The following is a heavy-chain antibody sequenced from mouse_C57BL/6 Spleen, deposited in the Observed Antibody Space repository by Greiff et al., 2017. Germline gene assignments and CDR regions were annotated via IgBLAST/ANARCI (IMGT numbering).Heavy chain of an antibody. J-gene: IGHJ2*01. D-gene: IGHD2-4*01. Sequence: EVQLQESGGGLVKPGGSLKLSCAASAFPFSSYAMSWVRQTPEKRLEWVATISDGGSYTYYPDNVQGRFTISRDHAKNNMYLQMIHLKSVDTSMYYCSRLDYDRLLSFHYWGQGTTRPVST. CDR3: SRLDYDRLLSFHY. V-gene: IGHV5-4*01. CDR2: ISDGGSYT. CDR1: AFPFSSYA.